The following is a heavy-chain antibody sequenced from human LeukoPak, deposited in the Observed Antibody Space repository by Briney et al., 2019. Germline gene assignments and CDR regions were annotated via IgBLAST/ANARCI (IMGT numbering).Heavy chain of an antibody. CDR3: ARGEQAGLWFGDTAFHH. Sequence: GASVKVSCKASGGAFSSYVVSWVRQAPGQGLEWMGGIIPILGIPNYAQKFQGRVTITADESTSTANMELSSLRSEDTAVYYCARGEQAGLWFGDTAFHHWGQGTLVTVSS. V-gene: IGHV1-69*10. CDR2: IIPILGIP. CDR1: GGAFSSYV. D-gene: IGHD3-10*01. J-gene: IGHJ1*01.